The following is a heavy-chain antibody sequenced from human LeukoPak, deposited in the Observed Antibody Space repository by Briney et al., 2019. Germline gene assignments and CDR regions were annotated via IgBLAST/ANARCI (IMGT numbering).Heavy chain of an antibody. V-gene: IGHV3-74*01. CDR1: GFTFSSYW. CDR3: ARLNYGPDY. D-gene: IGHD3-16*01. Sequence: GGSLRLSCAASGFTFSSYWMHWVRQAPGKGLVWVSRIDNDGRGTSYADSVKGRFTISRDNAKNRLYLQMNSLRAEETAVYYCARLNYGPDYWGQGTLVTVS. J-gene: IGHJ4*02. CDR2: IDNDGRGT.